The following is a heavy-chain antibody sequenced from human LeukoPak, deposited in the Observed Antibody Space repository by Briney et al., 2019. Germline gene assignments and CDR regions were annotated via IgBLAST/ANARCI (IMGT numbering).Heavy chain of an antibody. CDR3: ARAQWFGELLPYDY. J-gene: IGHJ4*02. CDR2: IHYTGST. D-gene: IGHD3-10*01. CDR1: GGSISGSH. Sequence: SETLSLTCLVSGGSISGSHWSWIRQPPGKGLEWIGYIHYTGSTDYNPSLRSRVTISVDTSKNQFSLKLSSVTAADTAVYYCARAQWFGELLPYDYWGQGTLVTVSS. V-gene: IGHV4-59*01.